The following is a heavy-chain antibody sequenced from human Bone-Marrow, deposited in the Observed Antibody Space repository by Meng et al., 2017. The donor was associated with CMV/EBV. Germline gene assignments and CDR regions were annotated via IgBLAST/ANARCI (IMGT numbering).Heavy chain of an antibody. CDR1: GYAFSNFY. V-gene: IGHV1-2*02. D-gene: IGHD7-27*01. J-gene: IGHJ2*01. CDR3: ARGGEEPFDL. Sequence: ASVKVSCKASGYAFSNFYMHWVRQAPGQGLQWMGWINPNSGDTNYAQKFQGRVTMTRDTSISTAYMDLRRLRSDDTAVYYCARGGEEPFDLWGRGTLVTVAS. CDR2: INPNSGDT.